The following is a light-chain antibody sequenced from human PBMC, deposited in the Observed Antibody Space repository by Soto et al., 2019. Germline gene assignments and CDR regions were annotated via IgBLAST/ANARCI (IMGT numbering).Light chain of an antibody. J-gene: IGKJ3*01. V-gene: IGKV3-15*01. Sequence: EIVMTQSPATLSVSPGERATLSCRASQSVSSNLAWYQQKPGQAPRLLIYGASTRAPGIPARFSGSGSGTEFTLTISSLQSEDFAIYYCQQSINWPFTFGAGTKVDI. CDR1: QSVSSN. CDR2: GAS. CDR3: QQSINWPFT.